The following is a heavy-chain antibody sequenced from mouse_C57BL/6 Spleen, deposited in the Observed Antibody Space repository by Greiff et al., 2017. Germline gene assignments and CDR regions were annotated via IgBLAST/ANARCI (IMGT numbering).Heavy chain of an antibody. Sequence: QVQLQQPGAELVKPGASVKMSCKASGYTFTSYWITWVKQRPGQGLEWIGDIYPGSGSTNYNEKFKSKATLTVDTSSSTAYMQLSSLTSEDSAVYYCASGGYGSRYYAMDYWGQGTSVTVSS. CDR2: IYPGSGST. CDR1: GYTFTSYW. V-gene: IGHV1-55*01. J-gene: IGHJ4*01. D-gene: IGHD1-1*01. CDR3: ASGGYGSRYYAMDY.